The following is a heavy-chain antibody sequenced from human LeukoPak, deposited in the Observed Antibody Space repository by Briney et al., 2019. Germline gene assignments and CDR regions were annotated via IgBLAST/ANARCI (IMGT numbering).Heavy chain of an antibody. CDR2: IIPIFCTA. CDR1: GGTFSSYA. J-gene: IGHJ4*02. Sequence: SVKVSCKASGGTFSSYAISWVRQAPGQGLEWMGGIIPIFCTANYAQKFQGRVTITADESTSTAYMELSSLRSEDTAVYYCAREKYSGYDSGFRDWYFDYWGQGTLVTVSS. CDR3: AREKYSGYDSGFRDWYFDY. D-gene: IGHD5-12*01. V-gene: IGHV1-69*13.